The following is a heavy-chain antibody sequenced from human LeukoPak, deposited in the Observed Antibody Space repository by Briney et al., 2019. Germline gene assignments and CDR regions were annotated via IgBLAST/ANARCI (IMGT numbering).Heavy chain of an antibody. J-gene: IGHJ5*02. CDR1: GFTFSTYG. V-gene: IGHV3-30*02. Sequence: GGSLRLSCAASGFTFSTYGMHWVRQAPGKGLEWVTFIRSDGSNKYYADSVKGRFTISRDNSKNTLYLQMNSLRAEDTAVYYCAKDAQIYSTYDWRWFDPWGQGTLVTVSS. D-gene: IGHD4-11*01. CDR3: AKDAQIYSTYDWRWFDP. CDR2: IRSDGSNK.